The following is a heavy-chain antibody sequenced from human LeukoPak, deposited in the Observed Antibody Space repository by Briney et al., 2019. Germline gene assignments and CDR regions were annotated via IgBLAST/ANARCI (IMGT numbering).Heavy chain of an antibody. V-gene: IGHV1-46*01. Sequence: ASVKVSCKASGYTFTSYYVHWVRQAPGQGLEWMTRIKPNGGSTRYAQRFQGRVTMTRDTSTSTVYMELSSLRSEDTAVYYCAREQIGGYSYGLDYWGQGTLVTVSS. J-gene: IGHJ4*02. CDR3: AREQIGGYSYGLDY. CDR1: GYTFTSYY. D-gene: IGHD5-18*01. CDR2: IKPNGGST.